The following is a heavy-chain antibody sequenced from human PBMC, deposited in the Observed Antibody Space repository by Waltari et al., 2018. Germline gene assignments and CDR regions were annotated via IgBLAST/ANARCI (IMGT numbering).Heavy chain of an antibody. CDR3: LNYDFDS. Sequence: DVQVVESGGGLVRPGGSRRLSRRGSGFNFSNYFIHWVRQAPGEGPVWVARINNDGSIVNYADSVKGRFSISRDNAKSTVYLQMNNLRGEDTALYHCLNYDFDSWGQGTLVTVSS. V-gene: IGHV3-74*01. D-gene: IGHD1-7*01. CDR1: GFNFSNYF. J-gene: IGHJ4*02. CDR2: INNDGSIV.